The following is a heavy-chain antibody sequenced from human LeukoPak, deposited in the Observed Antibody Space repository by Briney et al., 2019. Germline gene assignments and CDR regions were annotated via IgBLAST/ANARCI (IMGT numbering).Heavy chain of an antibody. Sequence: GGSLRLSCAASRFTFSSYWMSWARQAPGMGLEWVANINQDANETNYVASVKGRFIISRDNAKTSLYLQMNSLRAEDTAVYYCARDSPSGGFDSWGQGTLVTVSS. V-gene: IGHV3-7*01. CDR1: RFTFSSYW. CDR2: INQDANET. J-gene: IGHJ4*02. CDR3: ARDSPSGGFDS. D-gene: IGHD6-19*01.